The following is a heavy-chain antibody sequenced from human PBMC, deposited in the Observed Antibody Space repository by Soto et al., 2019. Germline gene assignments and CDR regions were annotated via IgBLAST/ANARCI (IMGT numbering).Heavy chain of an antibody. D-gene: IGHD6-19*01. CDR3: ATNPSNGPPSSPVHI. V-gene: IGHV4-39*01. J-gene: IGHJ3*02. CDR1: GGSISNNNYY. Sequence: QLLLQESGPGLVKPSETLSLTCAVSGGSISNNNYYWGWIRQPPGRGLEWIGTIYYGGSIYYNPSLKSRVTIFVDSSKNQFSLNLSTVTAADTAVYYCATNPSNGPPSSPVHIWGQGTMVTVS. CDR2: IYYGGSI.